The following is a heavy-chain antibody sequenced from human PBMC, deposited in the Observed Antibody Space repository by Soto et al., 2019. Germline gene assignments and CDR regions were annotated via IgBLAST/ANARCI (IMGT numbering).Heavy chain of an antibody. J-gene: IGHJ6*02. V-gene: IGHV1-46*03. CDR2: INPSGGST. D-gene: IGHD3-22*01. CDR3: ARVLYDSSGYDYYGMDV. CDR1: GYTFTSYY. Sequence: QVQLVQSGAEVKKPGASVKVSCKASGYTFTSYYMHWVRQAPGQGLEWMGIINPSGGSTSYAQKFPGRVTMTRDTSTSTVCMELSRLRSEDTAVYYCARVLYDSSGYDYYGMDVWGQGTTVTVSS.